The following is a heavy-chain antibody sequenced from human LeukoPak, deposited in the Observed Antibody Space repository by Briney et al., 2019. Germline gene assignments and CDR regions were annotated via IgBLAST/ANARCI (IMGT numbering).Heavy chain of an antibody. CDR3: AKDSDSGYSSEDS. V-gene: IGHV3-23*01. J-gene: IGHJ4*02. CDR1: GFTFSTFA. CDR2: ISASGDST. Sequence: GGSLRLSCTASGFTFSTFAMSWVRRAPGKGLKWFSAISASGDSTYYADSVKGRFTISRDNSKNTLYLQTNSLRAEDTAIYYCAKDSDSGYSSEDSWGQGTLVTVSS. D-gene: IGHD6-19*01.